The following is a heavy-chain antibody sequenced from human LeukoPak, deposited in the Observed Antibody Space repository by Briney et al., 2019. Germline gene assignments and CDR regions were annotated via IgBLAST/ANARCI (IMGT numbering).Heavy chain of an antibody. Sequence: GGSLRLSCAASGFTFSSYAMHWVRQAPGKGLEWVAVISYDGSNKYYADSVKGRFTISRDNSKNTLYLQMNSLRAEDTAVYYCARDTYCSSTSCYAPTDYWGQGTLVTVSS. CDR2: ISYDGSNK. D-gene: IGHD2-2*01. V-gene: IGHV3-30-3*01. J-gene: IGHJ4*02. CDR1: GFTFSSYA. CDR3: ARDTYCSSTSCYAPTDY.